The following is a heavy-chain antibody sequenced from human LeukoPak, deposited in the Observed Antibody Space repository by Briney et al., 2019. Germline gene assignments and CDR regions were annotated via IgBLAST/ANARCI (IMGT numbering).Heavy chain of an antibody. CDR3: AKEGYGDYEDY. CDR1: GFTFSNYG. Sequence: PGGSLRLSCAASGFTFSNYGVHWVRQAPGKGLEWVSAISGSGGSTYYADSVKGRFTISRDNSKNTLYLQMNSLRAEDTAVYYCAKEGYGDYEDYWGQGTLVTVSS. D-gene: IGHD4-17*01. J-gene: IGHJ4*02. V-gene: IGHV3-23*01. CDR2: ISGSGGST.